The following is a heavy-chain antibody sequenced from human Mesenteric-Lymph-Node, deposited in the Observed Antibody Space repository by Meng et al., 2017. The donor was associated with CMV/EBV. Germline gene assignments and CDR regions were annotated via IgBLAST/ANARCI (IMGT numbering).Heavy chain of an antibody. J-gene: IGHJ6*02. V-gene: IGHV3-48*03. CDR3: ARDRYCSSTSCYHYGMDV. Sequence: GESLKISCAASGFTFSSYEMNWVRQAPGKGLEWVSYISSSGSTIYYADSVKGRFTISRDNAKNSLYLQMNSLRAEDTAVYYCARDRYCSSTSCYHYGMDVWGQGTTVTVSS. CDR2: ISSSGSTI. CDR1: GFTFSSYE. D-gene: IGHD2-2*01.